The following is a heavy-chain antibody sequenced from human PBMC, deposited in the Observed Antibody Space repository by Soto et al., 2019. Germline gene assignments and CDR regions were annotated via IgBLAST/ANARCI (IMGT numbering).Heavy chain of an antibody. Sequence: QVQLQESGPGLVKPSQTLSLTCTVSGDSISSGDYYWTWIRQPPGKGLEWIGYIYYSGTTYYNPSLKSRVTMSGDTSKNQFSLELSSVTAADTAVYYCARAPYRGTNSRGAFDMWGQGTMVNVSS. D-gene: IGHD2-8*01. J-gene: IGHJ3*02. CDR2: IYYSGTT. CDR1: GDSISSGDYY. CDR3: ARAPYRGTNSRGAFDM. V-gene: IGHV4-30-4*01.